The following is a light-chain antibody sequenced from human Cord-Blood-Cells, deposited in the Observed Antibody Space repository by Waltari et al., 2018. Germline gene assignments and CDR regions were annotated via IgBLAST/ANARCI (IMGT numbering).Light chain of an antibody. Sequence: SYELTQSPSVSVSPGQTASITCPGDKLGDKYACWYQQKPGQSPVLVIYQDSKRPSGIPERFSGSNSGNTATLTISGTQAMDEADYYCQAWDSSNVVFGGGTKLTVL. V-gene: IGLV3-1*01. CDR2: QDS. J-gene: IGLJ2*01. CDR3: QAWDSSNVV. CDR1: KLGDKY.